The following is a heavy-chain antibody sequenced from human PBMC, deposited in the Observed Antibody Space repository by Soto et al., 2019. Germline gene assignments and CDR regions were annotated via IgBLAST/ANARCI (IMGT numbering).Heavy chain of an antibody. D-gene: IGHD3-22*01. CDR2: GYYSGST. V-gene: IGHV4-59*01. J-gene: IGHJ4*02. CDR3: ARGYYYYPN. Sequence: PSETLSLTCTVSGDSISNYHWSWIRQPPGKGLEWIGYGYYSGSTNYNPSLKSRVTISVDTSKNQFSLKLSSVTAADTAVYYCARGYYYYPNWGQGTLVTVS. CDR1: GDSISNYH.